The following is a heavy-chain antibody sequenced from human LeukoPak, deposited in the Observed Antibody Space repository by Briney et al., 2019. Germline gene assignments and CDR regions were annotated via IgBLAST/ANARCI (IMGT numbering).Heavy chain of an antibody. Sequence: KPSQTLSLTCTVSGGSISSGDYYWSWIRQPPGKGLEWIAYMYYSGSTYYNPSLKSRGTMSADTSKNQLSLKLSSVTAADTAVYYCARPYYYDSRIDPWGQGILVTVSS. CDR1: GGSISSGDYY. V-gene: IGHV4-30-4*01. J-gene: IGHJ5*02. D-gene: IGHD3-22*01. CDR2: MYYSGST. CDR3: ARPYYYDSRIDP.